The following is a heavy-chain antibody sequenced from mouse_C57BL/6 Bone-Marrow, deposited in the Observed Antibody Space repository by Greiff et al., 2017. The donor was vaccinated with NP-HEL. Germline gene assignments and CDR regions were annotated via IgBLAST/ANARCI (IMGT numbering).Heavy chain of an antibody. CDR1: GFNIKDDY. J-gene: IGHJ2*01. D-gene: IGHD2-4*01. CDR3: TTGDYEIGY. V-gene: IGHV14-4*01. CDR2: IDPENGDT. Sequence: EVKVVESGAELVRPGASVKLSCTASGFNIKDDYMHWVKQRPEQGLEWIGWIDPENGDTEYASKFQGKATITADTSSNTAYLQLSSLTSEDTAVYYGTTGDYEIGYWGQGTTLTVSS.